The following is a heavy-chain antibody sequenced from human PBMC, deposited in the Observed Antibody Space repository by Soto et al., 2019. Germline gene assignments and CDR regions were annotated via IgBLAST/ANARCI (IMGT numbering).Heavy chain of an antibody. Sequence: QVQLVQSGAEVKKPGSSVKVSCKAPGGTFSSYAISWVRQAPGQGLEWMGGIIPIFGTANYAQKFQGRVTITAAESTSTGYMEVSSLRTEDKTVYYCARSQGGSSSLDIYYYYYYGMDVWGQGTTVTVSS. D-gene: IGHD2-15*01. J-gene: IGHJ6*02. CDR2: IIPIFGTA. CDR3: ARSQGGSSSLDIYYYYYYGMDV. CDR1: GGTFSSYA. V-gene: IGHV1-69*01.